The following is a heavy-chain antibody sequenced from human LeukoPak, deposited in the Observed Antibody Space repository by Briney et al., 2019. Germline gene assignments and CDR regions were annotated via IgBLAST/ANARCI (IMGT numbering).Heavy chain of an antibody. Sequence: GGSLRLSCAASGFTFSSYAMHWVRQAPGKGLEWVAVISYDGSNKYYADSVKGRFTISRDNSKNTLYLQMNSLRAEDTAIYYCAKGRGSAKSGSNYWGQGTLVTVSS. J-gene: IGHJ4*02. CDR3: AKGRGSAKSGSNY. CDR2: ISYDGSNK. V-gene: IGHV3-30-3*01. D-gene: IGHD1-26*01. CDR1: GFTFSSYA.